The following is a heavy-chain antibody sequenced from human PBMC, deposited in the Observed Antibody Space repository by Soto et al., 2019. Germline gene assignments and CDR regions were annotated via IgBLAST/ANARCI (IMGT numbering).Heavy chain of an antibody. Sequence: EVHLVESGGGLVQPGGSLRLSCAASGFTVSSNYMSWVRQAPGKGLEWVSVIYSGGSTYYADSVKGRFTISRHNSKNTLYLQMNSLRAEDTAVYYWARQLDYYDSSGYSWWFYPWGQGTLVTVSS. CDR1: GFTVSSNY. CDR2: IYSGGST. V-gene: IGHV3-53*04. J-gene: IGHJ5*02. D-gene: IGHD3-22*01. CDR3: ARQLDYYDSSGYSWWFYP.